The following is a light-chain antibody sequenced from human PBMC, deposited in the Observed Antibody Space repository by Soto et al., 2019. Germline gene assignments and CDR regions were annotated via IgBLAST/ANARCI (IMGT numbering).Light chain of an antibody. Sequence: QSVLTQPRSVSGSPGQSVAISCTGTSSDVGTYKYVSWYQQHPGKAPKLIIYDVTERPSAVPDRFSASKSGNTASLTISGLQTEDEADYYCCSYAGTYTPVVFGGGTKVTVL. J-gene: IGLJ2*01. V-gene: IGLV2-11*01. CDR3: CSYAGTYTPVV. CDR2: DVT. CDR1: SSDVGTYKY.